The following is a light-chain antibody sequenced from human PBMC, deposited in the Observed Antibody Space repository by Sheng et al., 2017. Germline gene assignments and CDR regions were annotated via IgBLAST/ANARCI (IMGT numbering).Light chain of an antibody. CDR3: SSYAGSTTFGGRVV. Sequence: QSALTQPASVSGSPGQSITISCTRATNDVGSINLVSWYQQHPGKAPKLLIYEGSKRPSGVSYRFSGSKSGNTASLTISGLQTEDGADYYCSSYAGSTTFGGRVVFGGGTKLAVL. V-gene: IGLV2-23*03. J-gene: IGLJ2*01. CDR1: TNDVGSINL. CDR2: EGS.